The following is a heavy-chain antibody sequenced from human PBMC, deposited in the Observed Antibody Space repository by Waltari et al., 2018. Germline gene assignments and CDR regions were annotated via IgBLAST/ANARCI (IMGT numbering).Heavy chain of an antibody. CDR3: ARLVGEWLVRDDAFDI. Sequence: EVQLVESGGGLVQPGGSLRLSCAASGFTFSSYWMHWVRQAPGKGLVWVSRIKTEGGRTSEADAGKGRFTISRDNAKNTLYLQMNSLRAEDTAVYYCARLVGEWLVRDDAFDIWGQGTMVTVSS. CDR1: GFTFSSYW. D-gene: IGHD6-19*01. CDR2: IKTEGGRT. V-gene: IGHV3-74*01. J-gene: IGHJ3*02.